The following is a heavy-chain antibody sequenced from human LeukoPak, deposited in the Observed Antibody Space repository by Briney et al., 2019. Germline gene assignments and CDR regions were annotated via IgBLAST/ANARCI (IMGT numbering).Heavy chain of an antibody. CDR1: GFSFSNYW. D-gene: IGHD3-10*01. Sequence: PGGSLRLSCAASGFSFSNYWMGWVRQAPGKGLACVANIKTDGSEAYYVDSVKGRFTISRDNAKNPLFLQMNSLRAEDTAIYYCVSAIRGSPIDYWGQGTLVSVPS. CDR3: VSAIRGSPIDY. V-gene: IGHV3-7*01. CDR2: IKTDGSEA. J-gene: IGHJ4*02.